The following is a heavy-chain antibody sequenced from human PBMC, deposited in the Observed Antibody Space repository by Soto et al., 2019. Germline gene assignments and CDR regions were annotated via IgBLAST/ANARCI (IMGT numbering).Heavy chain of an antibody. CDR3: ARTMVRGVISH. J-gene: IGHJ4*02. Sequence: PGGSLTLSCAASGFTVSSNYMSCVRQAPGKGLEWVSVIDSGGSTYSAASVKGRFTISRDNSKNTLYLQMNSLRAEDTAVYYCARTMVRGVISHWGQGTLVTVSS. CDR2: IDSGGST. CDR1: GFTVSSNY. D-gene: IGHD3-10*01. V-gene: IGHV3-53*01.